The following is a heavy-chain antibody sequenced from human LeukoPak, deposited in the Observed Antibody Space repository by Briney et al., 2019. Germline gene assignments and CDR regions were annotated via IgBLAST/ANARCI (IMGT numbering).Heavy chain of an antibody. CDR1: GFTFSSYW. D-gene: IGHD3-22*01. J-gene: IGHJ4*02. CDR2: IKQDGSEK. V-gene: IGHV3-7*03. CDR3: ARDGRDSSGYYPDY. Sequence: QSGGSLRLSCAASGFTFSSYWMSWVRRAPGKGLEWVANIKQDGSEKYYVDSVKGRFTISRDNAKNSLYLQMNSLRAEDTAVYYCARDGRDSSGYYPDYWGQGTLVTVSS.